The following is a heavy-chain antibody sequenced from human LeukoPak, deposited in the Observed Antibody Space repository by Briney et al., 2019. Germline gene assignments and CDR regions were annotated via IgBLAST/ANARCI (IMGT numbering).Heavy chain of an antibody. CDR2: INHSGST. D-gene: IGHD2-2*01. Sequence: SETLSLPCAVYGGSFSGYYWSWIRQPPGKGLEWIGEINHSGSTNYNPSLKSRVTISVDTSKNQFSLKLSSVTAADTAVYYCARLRVVVPAASPDLWGRGTLVTVSS. V-gene: IGHV4-34*01. CDR1: GGSFSGYY. J-gene: IGHJ2*01. CDR3: ARLRVVVPAASPDL.